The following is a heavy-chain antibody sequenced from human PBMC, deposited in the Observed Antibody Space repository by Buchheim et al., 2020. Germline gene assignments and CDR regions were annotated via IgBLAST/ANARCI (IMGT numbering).Heavy chain of an antibody. CDR3: ARAGGSYYNYYYGMDV. J-gene: IGHJ6*02. D-gene: IGHD1-26*01. CDR1: GFTFSSYG. Sequence: QVQLVESGGGVVQPGRSLRLSCAASGFTFSSYGMHWVRQAPGKGLEWVAVIWYDGSNKYYADSVKGRFTISSDNSKNTLYLQMNSLRAEDTAVYYCARAGGSYYNYYYGMDVWGQGTT. CDR2: IWYDGSNK. V-gene: IGHV3-33*01.